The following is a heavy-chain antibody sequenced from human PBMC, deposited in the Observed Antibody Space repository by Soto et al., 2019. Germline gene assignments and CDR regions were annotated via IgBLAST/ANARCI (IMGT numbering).Heavy chain of an antibody. D-gene: IGHD3-22*01. Sequence: PSETLSLTCTVSGGSVSSGGYYWSWIRQPPGKGLEWIGYIYYSGSTNYNPSLKSRVTISVDTSKNQFSLKLSSVTAADTAVYYCASEDYYDSSGLWYFDYWGQGTLVTVSS. J-gene: IGHJ4*02. CDR1: GGSVSSGGYY. V-gene: IGHV4-61*08. CDR2: IYYSGST. CDR3: ASEDYYDSSGLWYFDY.